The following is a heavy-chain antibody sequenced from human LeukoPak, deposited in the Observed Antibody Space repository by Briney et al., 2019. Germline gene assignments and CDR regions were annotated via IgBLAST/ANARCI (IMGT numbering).Heavy chain of an antibody. J-gene: IGHJ4*02. V-gene: IGHV4-59*11. Sequence: ASETLSLTCTVSSGSISSHYWSWIRQPPGKGLEWIGYIYYSGTTNYNPSLKSRVTISVDTSKNQFSLKLSSVTAADTAVYYCARGVYIAAAQYGYWGQGTLVTVSS. CDR1: SGSISSHY. CDR3: ARGVYIAAAQYGY. CDR2: IYYSGTT. D-gene: IGHD6-13*01.